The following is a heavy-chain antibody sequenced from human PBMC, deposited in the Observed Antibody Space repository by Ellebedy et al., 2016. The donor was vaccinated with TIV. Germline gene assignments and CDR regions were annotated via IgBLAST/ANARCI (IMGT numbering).Heavy chain of an antibody. CDR3: ARDGDTKAAATILDY. V-gene: IGHV3-21*06. D-gene: IGHD2-15*01. CDR2: INSDSRNK. CDR1: GFTFGDYA. J-gene: IGHJ4*02. Sequence: PGGSLRLSCTASGFTFGDYAMNWVRQAPGKGLEWVSSINSDSRNKYHADSVKGRFTVTRDNARNSLYLQMSSLRAEDTAVYYCARDGDTKAAATILDYWGQGTLVTVSS.